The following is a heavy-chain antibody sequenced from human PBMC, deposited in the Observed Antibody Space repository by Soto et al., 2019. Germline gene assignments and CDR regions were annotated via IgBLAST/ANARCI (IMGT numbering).Heavy chain of an antibody. Sequence: SETLSLTCTVSGYSISSGYYWGWIRQPPGKGLEWIGSIYHSGSTYYNPSLKSRVTISVDTSKNQFSLKLSSVTAADTAVYYCARGRSRFSGSSHDAFDIWGQGTMVTVSS. D-gene: IGHD1-26*01. V-gene: IGHV4-38-2*02. CDR1: GYSISSGYY. CDR3: ARGRSRFSGSSHDAFDI. CDR2: IYHSGST. J-gene: IGHJ3*02.